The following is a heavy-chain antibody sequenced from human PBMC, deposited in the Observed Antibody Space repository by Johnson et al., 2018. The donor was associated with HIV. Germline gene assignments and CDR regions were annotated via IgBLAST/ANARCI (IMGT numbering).Heavy chain of an antibody. CDR2: IYRGGST. J-gene: IGHJ3*02. D-gene: IGHD6-19*01. V-gene: IGHV3-53*01. CDR3: AAGIAVAGLRGNAFDI. CDR1: EFTVSSNY. Sequence: MHLVESGGGLIQPGGSLRLSCAASEFTVSSNYMSWVRQAPGKGLEWVSVIYRGGSTYYAGSVKGRLTISRENAKNSLYLQMNSLRAEDTAVYYCAAGIAVAGLRGNAFDIWGQGTMVTVSS.